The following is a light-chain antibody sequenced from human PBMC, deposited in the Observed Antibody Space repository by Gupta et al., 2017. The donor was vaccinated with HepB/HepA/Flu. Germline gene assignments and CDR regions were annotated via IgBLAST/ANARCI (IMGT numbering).Light chain of an antibody. CDR1: NNDVGNKG. CDR2: RNN. V-gene: IGLV10-54*04. Sequence: AGLTQQNTVTLTLRTIATLTSTGINNDVGNKGAAWLQQHQGHPPNLFSYRNNNRPSGIPERFSASRSGTTASLTITGLQTEEEADYYCSAWDVSRSSWVFGGGTKLTVL. J-gene: IGLJ3*02. CDR3: SAWDVSRSSWV.